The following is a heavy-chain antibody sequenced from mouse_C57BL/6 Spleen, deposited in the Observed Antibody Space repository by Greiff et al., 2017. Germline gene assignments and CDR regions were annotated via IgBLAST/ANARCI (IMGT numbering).Heavy chain of an antibody. D-gene: IGHD2-3*01. CDR2: ISDGGSYT. J-gene: IGHJ4*01. V-gene: IGHV5-4*01. Sequence: EVKVVESGGGLVKPGGSLKLSCAASGFTFSSYAMSWVRQTPEKRLEWVATISDGGSYTYYPDNVKGRFTISRDNAKNNLYLQMSHLKSEDTAMYYCARDRGYYEDYAMDYWGQGTSVTVSA. CDR1: GFTFSSYA. CDR3: ARDRGYYEDYAMDY.